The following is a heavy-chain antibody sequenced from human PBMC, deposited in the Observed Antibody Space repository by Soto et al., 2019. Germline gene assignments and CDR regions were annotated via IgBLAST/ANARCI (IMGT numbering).Heavy chain of an antibody. J-gene: IGHJ6*02. D-gene: IGHD2-15*01. CDR3: ARSGLVVVNYYYYYGMDV. CDR1: RGSFSSYA. CDR2: IIPIFGTA. V-gene: IGHV1-69*13. Sequence: SVKVSYKASRGSFSSYAISWVRQAPGQGLEWMGGIIPIFGTANYAQKFQGRVTITADESTSTAYMELSSLRSEDTAVYYCARSGLVVVNYYYYYGMDVWGQGTTVPVPS.